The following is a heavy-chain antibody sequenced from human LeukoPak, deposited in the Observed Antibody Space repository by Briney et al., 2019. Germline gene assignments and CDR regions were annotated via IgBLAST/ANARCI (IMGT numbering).Heavy chain of an antibody. CDR1: GGTFSTSA. V-gene: IGHV1-69*04. Sequence: GASVQVSCKTSGGTFSTSAITWVRQAPGQGLEWMGMIIPVLNITTYAQRFQGRVTITADTSTSTVYMELSSLRSEETAVYYCARDQGLTAPPPYGLDVWGQGTTVIVSS. CDR3: ARDQGLTAPPPYGLDV. J-gene: IGHJ6*02. D-gene: IGHD5-18*01. CDR2: IIPVLNIT.